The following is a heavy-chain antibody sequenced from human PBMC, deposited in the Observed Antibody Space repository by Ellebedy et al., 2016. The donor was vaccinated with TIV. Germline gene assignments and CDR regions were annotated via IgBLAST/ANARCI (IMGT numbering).Heavy chain of an antibody. V-gene: IGHV3-53*01. J-gene: IGHJ5*02. CDR1: GFNVSTYY. CDR3: AKKPFSSNWYAENKWFDP. D-gene: IGHD6-13*01. CDR2: IYTAINT. Sequence: GGSLRLSXAASGFNVSTYYMSWVRQAPGKGLEWVSVIYTAINTYYSDSVRGRFTISSDKSKNTLYLQMNSLRAEDTAVYYCAKKPFSSNWYAENKWFDPWGQGTLVTVSS.